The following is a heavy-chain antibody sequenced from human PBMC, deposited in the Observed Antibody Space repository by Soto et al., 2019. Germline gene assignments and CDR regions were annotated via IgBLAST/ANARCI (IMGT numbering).Heavy chain of an antibody. CDR2: IYYSGST. CDR1: GGSISSGGYY. D-gene: IGHD2-8*01. V-gene: IGHV4-31*03. Sequence: SETLSLTCTVSGGSISSGGYYWSWIRQHPGKGLEWIGYIYYSGSTYYNPSLKSRVTISVDTSKNQFSLKLSSVTAADTAVYYCARGLEGPMLFFSFGLPYYFDYWGQGTLVTVSS. CDR3: ARGLEGPMLFFSFGLPYYFDY. J-gene: IGHJ4*02.